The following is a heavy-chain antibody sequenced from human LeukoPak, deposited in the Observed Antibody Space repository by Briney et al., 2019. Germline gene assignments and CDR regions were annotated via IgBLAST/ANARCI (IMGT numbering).Heavy chain of an antibody. CDR1: GFTFSTYG. V-gene: IGHV3-23*01. CDR3: AKALQYYYDTSGKGGAFDI. J-gene: IGHJ3*02. D-gene: IGHD3-22*01. CDR2: ISGSGSNT. Sequence: GGSLRLSCAASGFTFSTYGVYWVRQAPGKGLEWVSAISGSGSNTYYADSVKGRFTISRDNSKNTMYLQMNSLRAEDTAVYYCAKALQYYYDTSGKGGAFDIWGQGTKVTVSS.